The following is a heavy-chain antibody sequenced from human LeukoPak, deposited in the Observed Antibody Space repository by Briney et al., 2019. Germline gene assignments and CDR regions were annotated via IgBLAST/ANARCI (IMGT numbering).Heavy chain of an antibody. Sequence: PGGSLRLSCVASRLSFSSHWMTWVRQAPGKGLERVANIKEDGREKYYADSVQGRFTISRDNAKNSLYLQMNSLRGEDTAVYYCAKTIVGSNVFDIWGQGTLVTVSS. V-gene: IGHV3-7*01. CDR2: IKEDGREK. D-gene: IGHD1-26*01. CDR3: AKTIVGSNVFDI. J-gene: IGHJ3*02. CDR1: RLSFSSHW.